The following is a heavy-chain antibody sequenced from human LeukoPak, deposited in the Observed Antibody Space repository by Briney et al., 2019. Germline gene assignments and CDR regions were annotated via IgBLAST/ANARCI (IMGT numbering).Heavy chain of an antibody. CDR1: GGSISRSNYD. CDR3: ARLIRSYCSSPNCYHFDY. D-gene: IGHD2-2*01. J-gene: IGHJ4*02. V-gene: IGHV4-39*01. CDR2: IYYGGST. Sequence: PSETLSLTCTVSGGSISRSNYDWGWIRQPPGKGLEWIATIYYGGSTYYNSSLKSRVTTSVDTSKNQFSLKLSSVTAADTAVYYCARLIRSYCSSPNCYHFDYWGQGTLVTVSS.